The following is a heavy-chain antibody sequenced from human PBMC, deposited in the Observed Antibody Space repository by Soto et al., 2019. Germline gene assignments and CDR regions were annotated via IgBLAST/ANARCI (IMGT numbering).Heavy chain of an antibody. CDR1: RYSFAGYW. CDR3: ARQIYDSDTGPNFQYYFDS. V-gene: IGHV5-10-1*01. D-gene: IGHD3-22*01. J-gene: IGHJ4*02. CDR2: IDPSDSQT. Sequence: PGESLKISCKGSRYSFAGYWITWVRQKPGKGLEWMGRIDPSDSQTYYSPSFRGHVTISVTKSITTVFLQWSSLRASDTAMYYCARQIYDSDTGPNFQYYFDSWGQGTPVTAPQ.